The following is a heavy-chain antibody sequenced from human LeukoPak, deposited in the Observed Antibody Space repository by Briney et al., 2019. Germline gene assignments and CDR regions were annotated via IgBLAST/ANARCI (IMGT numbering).Heavy chain of an antibody. Sequence: GASVKVSCKASGGTFSSYAISWVRQAPGQGLEWMGRIIPILGIANYAQKFQGRVTITADKSTSTAYMELSSLRSEDTAVYYCARWGPYGSGTPSPYGMDVWGQGTTVTVSS. D-gene: IGHD3-10*01. J-gene: IGHJ6*02. CDR1: GGTFSSYA. CDR2: IIPILGIA. CDR3: ARWGPYGSGTPSPYGMDV. V-gene: IGHV1-69*04.